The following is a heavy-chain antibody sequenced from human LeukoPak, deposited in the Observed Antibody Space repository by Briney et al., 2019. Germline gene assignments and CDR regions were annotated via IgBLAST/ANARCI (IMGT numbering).Heavy chain of an antibody. CDR1: GDSVSSNSAA. Sequence: SQTLSLTCAMSGDSVSSNSAAGNWIRQSPSRGLEWLGRTYYRSKWYNDYAVSVKSRITINPDTSKNQFSLQLNSVTPEDTAVYYCARGGSGSSWYGFWFDPWGQGTLVTVSS. J-gene: IGHJ5*02. CDR2: TYYRSKWYN. V-gene: IGHV6-1*01. CDR3: ARGGSGSSWYGFWFDP. D-gene: IGHD6-13*01.